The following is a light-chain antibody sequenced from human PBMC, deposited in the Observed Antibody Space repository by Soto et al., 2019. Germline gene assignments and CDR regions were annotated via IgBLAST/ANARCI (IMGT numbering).Light chain of an antibody. CDR1: SSDVGGYNY. CDR2: DVS. Sequence: QSALTQPASVSGSPGQSITISCTGTSSDVGGYNYVSWYQQHPGKAPQLMIYDVSHRPSGVSNRFSGSKSGNTASLTISGLQAEDEADYYCSSYTISSTLRYVFGTGTKLTVL. V-gene: IGLV2-14*01. J-gene: IGLJ1*01. CDR3: SSYTISSTLRYV.